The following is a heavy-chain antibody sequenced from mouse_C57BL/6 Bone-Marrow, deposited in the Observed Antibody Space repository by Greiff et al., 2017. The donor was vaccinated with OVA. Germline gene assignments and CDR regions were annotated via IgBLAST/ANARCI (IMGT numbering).Heavy chain of an antibody. V-gene: IGHV5-6*01. J-gene: IGHJ1*03. CDR3: ARHGTTVISPWYFDV. Sequence: EVQVVESGGDLVKPGGSLKLSCAASGFTFSSSGMSWVRQTPDKRLEWVATISSGGSYTYYPDSVKGRFTISRDNAKNTLYLQMSSLKSEDTAMYYCARHGTTVISPWYFDVWGTGTTVTVSS. CDR1: GFTFSSSG. CDR2: ISSGGSYT. D-gene: IGHD1-1*01.